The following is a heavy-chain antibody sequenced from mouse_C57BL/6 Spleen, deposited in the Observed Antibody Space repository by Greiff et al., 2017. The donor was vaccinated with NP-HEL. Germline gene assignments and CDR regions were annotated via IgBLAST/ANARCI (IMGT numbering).Heavy chain of an antibody. CDR3: ARAPLFYYAMDY. CDR2: INPSNGGT. CDR1: GYTFTSYW. V-gene: IGHV1-53*01. J-gene: IGHJ4*01. Sequence: VKLMESGTELVKPGASVKLSCKASGYTFTSYWMHWVKQRPGQGLEWIGNINPSNGGTNYNEKFKSKATLTVDKSSSTAYMQLSSLTSEDSAVYYCARAPLFYYAMDYWGQGTSVTVSS.